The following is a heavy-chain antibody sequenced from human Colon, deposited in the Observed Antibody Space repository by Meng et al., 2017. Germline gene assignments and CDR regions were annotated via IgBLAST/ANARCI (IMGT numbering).Heavy chain of an antibody. Sequence: QLLVTGLLQPSASLSLICSVYGGSFSGYYWSWIRQPPGKGLEWIGEINHSGSTNYNPSLKSRVTISLDTSKNQFSLKLSSVTAADTAVYYCARRVRGVISWFDPWGQGTLVTVSS. CDR2: INHSGST. CDR1: GGSFSGYY. D-gene: IGHD3-10*01. CDR3: ARRVRGVISWFDP. V-gene: IGHV4-34*01. J-gene: IGHJ5*02.